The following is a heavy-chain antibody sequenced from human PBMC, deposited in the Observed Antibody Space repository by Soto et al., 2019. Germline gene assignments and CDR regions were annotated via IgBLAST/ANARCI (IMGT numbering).Heavy chain of an antibody. CDR3: ARTEIVGAYYYGMDV. CDR1: GFPLSTSGMC. CDR2: IDWDDDT. J-gene: IGHJ6*02. V-gene: IGHV2-70*11. Sequence: SGHTLVTPTQTLTLTCTFYGFPLSTSGMCVSWIHQPPGKALEWLARIDWDDDTYYSTSLKTRLTISKDTSKTQVVLTMTNMDPVDTATYYCARTEIVGAYYYGMDVWGQGTTVTVSS. D-gene: IGHD1-26*01.